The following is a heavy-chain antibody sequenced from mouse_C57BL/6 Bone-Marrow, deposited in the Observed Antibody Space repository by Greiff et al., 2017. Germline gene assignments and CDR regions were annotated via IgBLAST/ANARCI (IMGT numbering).Heavy chain of an antibody. V-gene: IGHV1-26*01. CDR1: GYTFTDYS. CDR3: ARWRYSNYWFAY. Sequence: EVQLQQSGPELVKPGASVKISCKASGYTFTDYSMSWVKQSHGKRLEWIGDISPNNGGTSYTQKFKGRVTLTVDKSSSTAYMELHSLTSEDSAVYYCARWRYSNYWFAYWGQGTRVTVTA. D-gene: IGHD2-5*01. J-gene: IGHJ3*01. CDR2: ISPNNGGT.